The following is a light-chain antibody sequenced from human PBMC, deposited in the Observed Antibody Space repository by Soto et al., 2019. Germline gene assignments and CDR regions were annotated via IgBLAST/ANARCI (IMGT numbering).Light chain of an antibody. Sequence: EIVLTQSPGTLSLSPGERATLSCRASQSITSGYLAWYQEKRGQAPRLLIYGASNRATGIPDRFIGSGSGTDFTLTISRLEPEDFAVYYCQHPWTFGQGTKVEIK. J-gene: IGKJ1*01. CDR1: QSITSGY. CDR3: QHPWT. CDR2: GAS. V-gene: IGKV3-20*01.